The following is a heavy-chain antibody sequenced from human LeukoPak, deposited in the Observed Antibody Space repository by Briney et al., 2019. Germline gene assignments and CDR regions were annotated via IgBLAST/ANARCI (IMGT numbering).Heavy chain of an antibody. V-gene: IGHV3-23*01. CDR3: AKGGYVFDY. J-gene: IGHJ4*02. CDR1: GFTLSNYG. CDR2: ISGSGGST. Sequence: GSLRLSCAASGFTLSNYGMSWVRQAPGKGLEWVSAISGSGGSTYYADSVKGRFTISRDNSKNTLYLQMNSLRAEDTAVYYCAKGGYVFDYWGQGTLVTVSS. D-gene: IGHD5-12*01.